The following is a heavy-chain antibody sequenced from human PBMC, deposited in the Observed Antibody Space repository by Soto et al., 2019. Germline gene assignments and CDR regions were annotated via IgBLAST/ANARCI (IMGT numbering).Heavy chain of an antibody. CDR1: GFSLSNARMG. J-gene: IGHJ4*02. CDR2: IFSNDEK. CDR3: PGTPSRSWCYFDY. V-gene: IGHV2-26*01. D-gene: IGHD6-13*01. Sequence: GSGPTLVNPTETLTLTCTVSGFSLSNARMGVSWIRQPPGKALEWLAHIFSNDEKSYSTSLKSRLTISKDTSKSQVVLTMTNMDTVDTATYYGPGTPSRSWCYFDYSGKVDRITFSS.